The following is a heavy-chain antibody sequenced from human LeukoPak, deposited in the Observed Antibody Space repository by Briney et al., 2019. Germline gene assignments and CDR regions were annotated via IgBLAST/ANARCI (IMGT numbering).Heavy chain of an antibody. D-gene: IGHD5-12*01. V-gene: IGHV4-59*01. CDR1: GGSISSYY. CDR2: IYYSGST. CDR3: ARRGGGLIWWLRPGDFEFDY. Sequence: KPSETLSLTCTVSGGSISSYYWSWIRQPPGKGLEWIGYIYYSGSTNYNPSLKSRVTISVDTSKNQFSLKLSSVTAADTAVYYCARRGGGLIWWLRPGDFEFDYWGQGTLVTVSS. J-gene: IGHJ4*02.